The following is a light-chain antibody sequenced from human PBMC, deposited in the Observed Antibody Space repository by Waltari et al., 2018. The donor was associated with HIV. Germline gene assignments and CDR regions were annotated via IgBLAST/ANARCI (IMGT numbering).Light chain of an antibody. J-gene: IGLJ3*02. V-gene: IGLV2-14*03. CDR2: DVT. CDR1: NDDIGSHNY. Sequence: QPALAQPASVSGSPGQSIVVSCTGSNDDIGSHNYVSWYRQHPGKAPRLVIYDVTSRPSGVSNRFSGSKSGNTASLTISGLQAEDEADYYCSSYIPSTTSWLFGGGTKLTVL. CDR3: SSYIPSTTSWL.